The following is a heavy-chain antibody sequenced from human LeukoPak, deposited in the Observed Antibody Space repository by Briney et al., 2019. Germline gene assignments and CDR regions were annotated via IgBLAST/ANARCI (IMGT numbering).Heavy chain of an antibody. J-gene: IGHJ6*03. V-gene: IGHV4-38-2*02. CDR2: IYHIGST. CDR3: ARNRHYYYYYMDV. Sequence: PSETLSLTCTVSGFSITSGYYWGWLRQPPGKGLEWIGSIYHIGSTYYSPSLKSRVSISVDTSKNQFSLKLSSVTAADTAVYYCARNRHYYYYYMDVWGKGTTVTVSS. CDR1: GFSITSGYY.